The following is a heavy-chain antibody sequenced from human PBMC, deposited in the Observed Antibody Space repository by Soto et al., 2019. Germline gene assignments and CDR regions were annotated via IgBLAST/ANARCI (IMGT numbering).Heavy chain of an antibody. V-gene: IGHV4-39*01. CDR3: VTNIEYSSSPFDP. CDR1: GGTISRSTYY. D-gene: IGHD6-6*01. Sequence: QLQLQESGPGLVKPSETLSLTCTVSGGTISRSTYYWGWIRQPQGKGLEWIGSIYYSGSTYYNPSLKSRVTISVDTSKNQFSLKLSSVTAADTAVYFCVTNIEYSSSPFDPWGQGTLVTVSS. J-gene: IGHJ5*02. CDR2: IYYSGST.